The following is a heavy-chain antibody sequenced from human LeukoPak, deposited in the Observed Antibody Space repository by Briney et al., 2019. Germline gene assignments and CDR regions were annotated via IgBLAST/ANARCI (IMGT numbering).Heavy chain of an antibody. CDR2: ISAYNGNT. V-gene: IGHV1-18*01. CDR1: GYTFTSYG. Sequence: GASVKVSCKASGYTFTSYGISWVRQAPGQGLEWMGWISAYNGNTNYAQKLQGRVTMTTDTSTSTAYMELRSLRSDDTAVYYCARRQLDPLLWFGELFKGDAFDIWGQGTMVTVSS. D-gene: IGHD3-10*01. CDR3: ARRQLDPLLWFGELFKGDAFDI. J-gene: IGHJ3*02.